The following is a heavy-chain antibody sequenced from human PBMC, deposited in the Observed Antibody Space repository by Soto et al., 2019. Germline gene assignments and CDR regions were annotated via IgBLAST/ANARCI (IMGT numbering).Heavy chain of an antibody. CDR1: GFSFSDSG. CDR3: ARSRMEWALYVDT. D-gene: IGHD3-3*01. J-gene: IGHJ5*02. CDR2: ISSSSRTI. Sequence: EVQLVESGGGLIQPGGSLRLSCEASGFSFSDSGMNWVRRAPGKRLEWISYISSSSRTIYYAASVEGRFTISRDNVRNSVHLQMNRLRGEDRGVYYCARSRMEWALYVDTWCLGTLVTVSS. V-gene: IGHV3-48*01.